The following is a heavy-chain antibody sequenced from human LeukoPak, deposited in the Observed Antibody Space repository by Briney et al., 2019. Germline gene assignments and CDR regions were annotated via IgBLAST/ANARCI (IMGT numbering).Heavy chain of an antibody. J-gene: IGHJ4*02. CDR3: AKSHHVTAIDY. V-gene: IGHV3-21*04. Sequence: GGSLRLSCAASGFSFSSYSMNWVRQPPGKGLEWVSSISSSSSYIYYAASVKGRFTISRDSSKNTLYLQMNSLRAEDTAVYYCAKSHHVTAIDYWGQGTLVTVSS. D-gene: IGHD2-21*02. CDR1: GFSFSSYS. CDR2: ISSSSSYI.